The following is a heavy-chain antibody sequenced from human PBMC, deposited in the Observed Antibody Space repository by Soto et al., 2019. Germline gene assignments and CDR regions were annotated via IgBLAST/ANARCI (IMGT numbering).Heavy chain of an antibody. J-gene: IGHJ6*02. Sequence: QVQLVQSGAEVKKPGASVKVSCKASGYTFTSYGISWVRQAPGQGLEWMGWISAYNGNTNYAQKLQGRVTMTTDTTTTTAYMDMRRFTSDDTAVYYWARDLPIAVAGTPPYYYYGMDVWGQGTTVTVSS. V-gene: IGHV1-18*01. CDR2: ISAYNGNT. CDR3: ARDLPIAVAGTPPYYYYGMDV. CDR1: GYTFTSYG. D-gene: IGHD6-19*01.